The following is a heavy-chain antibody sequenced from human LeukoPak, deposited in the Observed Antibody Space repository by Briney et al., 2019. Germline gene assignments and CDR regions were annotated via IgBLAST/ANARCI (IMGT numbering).Heavy chain of an antibody. CDR3: ARDSLRDGYNEYNWFDP. CDR1: GFTFSSYG. J-gene: IGHJ5*02. D-gene: IGHD5-24*01. Sequence: PGGSLRLSCAASGFTFSSYGMHWVRQAPGKGLEWVAVIWYDGSNKYCADSVKGRFTISRDNSKNTLYLQMNSLRAEDTAVYYCARDSLRDGYNEYNWFDPWGQGTLVTVSS. CDR2: IWYDGSNK. V-gene: IGHV3-33*01.